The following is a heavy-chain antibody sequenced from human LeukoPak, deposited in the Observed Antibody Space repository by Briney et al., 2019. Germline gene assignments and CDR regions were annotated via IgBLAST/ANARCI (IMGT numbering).Heavy chain of an antibody. J-gene: IGHJ5*02. D-gene: IGHD1-26*01. CDR1: GLIVSTQY. V-gene: IGHV3-66*01. Sequence: GGSMSLSCAASGLIVSTQYMSWVRQAPGKGLEWVSVIYSGGSTYYADSVKGRFTISRDNSKNTVYLQMNSLRVEDTAVYYCARVKVGITYWFDPWGQGTLVTVSS. CDR3: ARVKVGITYWFDP. CDR2: IYSGGST.